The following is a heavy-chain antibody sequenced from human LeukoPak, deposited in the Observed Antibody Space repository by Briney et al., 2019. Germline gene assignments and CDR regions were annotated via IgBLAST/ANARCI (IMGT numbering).Heavy chain of an antibody. CDR3: ATGLMVRGVLDAFDI. J-gene: IGHJ3*02. Sequence: GASVKVPYKVSGYTLTELSMHWVRQAPGKGLEWMGGFDPEDGETIYAQKFQGRVTMTEDTSTDTAYMELSSLRSEDTAVYYCATGLMVRGVLDAFDIWGQGTMVTVSS. V-gene: IGHV1-24*01. D-gene: IGHD3-10*01. CDR2: FDPEDGET. CDR1: GYTLTELS.